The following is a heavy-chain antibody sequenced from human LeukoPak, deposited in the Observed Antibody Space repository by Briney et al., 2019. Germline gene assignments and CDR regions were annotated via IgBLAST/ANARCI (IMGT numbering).Heavy chain of an antibody. CDR3: AKGAGITNQYHMDV. Sequence: PGGSLRLSCAASGFTFSSYGMHWVRQAPGKGLEWLAVVWYDGSKKYYADSVKGRFSISRDNSKNTLYLQMNSLRAEDTAVYYCAKGAGITNQYHMDVWGTGTTVTVSS. CDR2: VWYDGSKK. J-gene: IGHJ6*03. V-gene: IGHV3-33*06. CDR1: GFTFSSYG. D-gene: IGHD1-7*01.